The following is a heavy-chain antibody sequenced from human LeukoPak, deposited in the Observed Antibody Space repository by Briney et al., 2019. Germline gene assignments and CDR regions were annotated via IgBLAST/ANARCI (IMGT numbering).Heavy chain of an antibody. CDR1: GGSIRSSDYY. Sequence: SETLSLTCTVSGGSIRSSDYYWAWIRQPPGKGLEWIGSIYYSGSTYYNPSLKSRVTISVDTSKNQFSLKLSSVTAADTAVYYCARLHDYVWGSYRYFDYWGQGTLVTVSS. V-gene: IGHV4-39*01. J-gene: IGHJ4*02. D-gene: IGHD3-16*02. CDR2: IYYSGST. CDR3: ARLHDYVWGSYRYFDY.